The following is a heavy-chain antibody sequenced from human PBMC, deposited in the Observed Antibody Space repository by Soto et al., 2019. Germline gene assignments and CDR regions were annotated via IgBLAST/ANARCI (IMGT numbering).Heavy chain of an antibody. CDR3: ARVVGATNLYYYYGMDV. D-gene: IGHD1-26*01. J-gene: IGHJ6*02. V-gene: IGHV1-69*13. CDR1: GGTFCSYA. Sequence: GASVKVSCKASGGTFCSYAISWVRQAPGQGLEWMGGIIPIFGTANYAQKFQGRVTITADESTSTAYMELSSLRSEDTAVYYCARVVGATNLYYYYGMDVWGQGTTVTVSS. CDR2: IIPIFGTA.